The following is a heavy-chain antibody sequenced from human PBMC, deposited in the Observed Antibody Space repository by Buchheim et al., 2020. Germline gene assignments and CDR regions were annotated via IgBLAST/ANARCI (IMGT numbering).Heavy chain of an antibody. Sequence: QVQLVESGGGVVQPGGSLRLSCAASGFTFTSYGMHWVRQTPGKGLEWVAVISYAGSDKYYADSVRGRFTISRANSKNALYLQMNSLRAEDTAIYYCAKDPADCSGGNCFGAYDNWGQGTL. D-gene: IGHD2-15*01. CDR1: GFTFTSYG. V-gene: IGHV3-30*18. J-gene: IGHJ4*02. CDR3: AKDPADCSGGNCFGAYDN. CDR2: ISYAGSDK.